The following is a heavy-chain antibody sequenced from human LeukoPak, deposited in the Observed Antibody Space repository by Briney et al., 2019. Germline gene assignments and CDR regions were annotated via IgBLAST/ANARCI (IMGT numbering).Heavy chain of an antibody. V-gene: IGHV4-39*07. J-gene: IGHJ4*02. Sequence: SETLSLTCTVSGGSIRSSNYYWGWIRQPPGKGLEWIGTLYYSGSTYCNPSLKSRVTISVDTSKNQFSLKLTSMTAADTAVYYCAREGRDSYDSSGYSPDYWGQGALVTVSS. CDR1: GGSIRSSNYY. CDR3: AREGRDSYDSSGYSPDY. CDR2: LYYSGST. D-gene: IGHD3-22*01.